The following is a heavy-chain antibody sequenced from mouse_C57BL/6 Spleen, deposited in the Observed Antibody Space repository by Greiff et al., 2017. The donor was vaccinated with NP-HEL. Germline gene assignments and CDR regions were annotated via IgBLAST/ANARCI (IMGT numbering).Heavy chain of an antibody. Sequence: VQRVESGAELVRPGTSVKVSCKASGYAFTNYLIEWVKQRPGQGLEWIGVINPGSGGTNYNEKFKGKATLTADKSSSTAYMQLSSLTSEDSAVYFCARSADGSSYDWFAYWGQGTLVTVSA. D-gene: IGHD1-1*01. CDR1: GYAFTNYL. V-gene: IGHV1-54*01. J-gene: IGHJ3*01. CDR2: INPGSGGT. CDR3: ARSADGSSYDWFAY.